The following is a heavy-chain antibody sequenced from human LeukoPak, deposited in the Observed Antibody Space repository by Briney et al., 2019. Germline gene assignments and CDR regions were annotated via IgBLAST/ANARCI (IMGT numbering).Heavy chain of an antibody. Sequence: PSETLSLTCTVSGGSISSSSYYWGWIRQPPGKGLEWIGSIYYSGSTYYNPSLKSRVTISVDTSKNQFSLKLSSVTAADTAVYYCARVRRTPGGTDDEFGAFDIWGQGTMVTVSS. D-gene: IGHD1-26*01. CDR2: IYYSGST. CDR3: ARVRRTPGGTDDEFGAFDI. V-gene: IGHV4-39*07. J-gene: IGHJ3*02. CDR1: GGSISSSSYY.